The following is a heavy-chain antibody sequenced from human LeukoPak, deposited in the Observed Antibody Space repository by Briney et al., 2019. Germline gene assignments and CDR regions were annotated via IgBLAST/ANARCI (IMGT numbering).Heavy chain of an antibody. J-gene: IGHJ4*02. Sequence: SETLSLTCAVYGGSFSGYYWSWVRQPPGKGLEWIGEINHVGSTNYNPSLKSRVTISVDTSKNQFSLKLSSVTAADTAVYYCARARYYYDSSGYYSQGYYFDYWGQGTLVTVSS. CDR2: INHVGST. CDR3: ARARYYYDSSGYYSQGYYFDY. V-gene: IGHV4-34*01. CDR1: GGSFSGYY. D-gene: IGHD3-22*01.